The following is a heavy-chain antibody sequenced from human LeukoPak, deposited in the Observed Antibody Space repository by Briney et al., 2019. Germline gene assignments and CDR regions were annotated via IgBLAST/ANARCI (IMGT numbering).Heavy chain of an antibody. Sequence: PSETLSLTCTVSGGSISSYYWSWIRQPPGKGLEWIGYIYYSGSTNYNPSLKSRVTISVGTSKNQFSLKLSSVTAADTAVYYCARDSGYSGYDPIDYYYYYGMDVWGQGTTVTVSS. V-gene: IGHV4-59*01. J-gene: IGHJ6*02. D-gene: IGHD5-12*01. CDR2: IYYSGST. CDR3: ARDSGYSGYDPIDYYYYYGMDV. CDR1: GGSISSYY.